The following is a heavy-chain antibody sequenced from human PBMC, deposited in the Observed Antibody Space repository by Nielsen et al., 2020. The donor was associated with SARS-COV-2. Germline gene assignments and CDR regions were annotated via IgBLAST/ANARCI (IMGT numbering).Heavy chain of an antibody. V-gene: IGHV3-23*01. Sequence: GESLKISCAASGFTFSDYAMAWVRQAPGKGLEWVSGIKTSGGSTYYADSVKGRCTTSRDNSKNTLYLQMNSLRADDTAVYYCVRVRDDGYYYDTGPFDYWGQGTLVTVSS. CDR3: VRVRDDGYYYDTGPFDY. CDR2: IKTSGGST. J-gene: IGHJ4*02. CDR1: GFTFSDYA. D-gene: IGHD3-22*01.